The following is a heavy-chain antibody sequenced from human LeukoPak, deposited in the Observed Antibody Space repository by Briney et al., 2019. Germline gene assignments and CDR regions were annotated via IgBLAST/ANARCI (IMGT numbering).Heavy chain of an antibody. CDR1: GESFSGYY. J-gene: IGHJ5*02. D-gene: IGHD2-2*01. CDR2: INDRGST. V-gene: IGHV4-34*01. CDR3: ARRRGVIPESLGRWFDP. Sequence: SETLSLTCAVSGESFSGYYWSWIRQPPGKGLEWIGEINDRGSTNYNSSLKSRVTISVDASKRQFSLMLSSATAADTAVYYCARRRGVIPESLGRWFDPWGQGTLVAVSS.